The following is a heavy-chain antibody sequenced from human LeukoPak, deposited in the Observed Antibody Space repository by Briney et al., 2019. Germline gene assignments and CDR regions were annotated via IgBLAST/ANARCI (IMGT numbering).Heavy chain of an antibody. CDR3: ARHPGYQPLLRFDY. Sequence: SDTLSLTCTVSGGSTSSYYWSWIRQPPGKGLEWIGYIYYTGSTNYNPSLKSRVTISVDTSKNHFSLNLTSVTAADTAVYYCARHPGYQPLLRFDYWGQGTLVTVSS. V-gene: IGHV4-59*08. J-gene: IGHJ4*02. CDR1: GGSTSSYY. CDR2: IYYTGST. D-gene: IGHD2-2*01.